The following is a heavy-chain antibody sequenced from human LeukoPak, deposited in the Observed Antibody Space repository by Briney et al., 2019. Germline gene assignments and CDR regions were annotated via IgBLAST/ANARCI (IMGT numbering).Heavy chain of an antibody. J-gene: IGHJ3*02. D-gene: IGHD4-17*01. Sequence: SETLSLTCAVYGGSFSGYYWSWIRQPLGKGLEWIGEINHSGSTNYNPSLKSRVTISVDTSKNQFFLKLSSVTAADTAVYYCARDLTTVTTRVGAFDIWGQGTMVTVSS. V-gene: IGHV4-34*01. CDR2: INHSGST. CDR1: GGSFSGYY. CDR3: ARDLTTVTTRVGAFDI.